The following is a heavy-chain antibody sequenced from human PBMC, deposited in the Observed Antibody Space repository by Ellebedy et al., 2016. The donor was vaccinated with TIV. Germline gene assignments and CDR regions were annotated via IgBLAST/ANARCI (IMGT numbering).Heavy chain of an antibody. D-gene: IGHD3-10*01. CDR1: GYSFTSYW. V-gene: IGHV5-10-1*01. CDR3: ARKSRGGVIIPYFDY. J-gene: IGHJ4*02. CDR2: IDPSDSYT. Sequence: GESLKISCKGSGYSFTSYWISWVRQMPGKGLEWMGRIDPSDSYTNYSPSFQGHVTISADKSISTAYLQWSSLKASDTAMYYCARKSRGGVIIPYFDYWGQGTLVTVSS.